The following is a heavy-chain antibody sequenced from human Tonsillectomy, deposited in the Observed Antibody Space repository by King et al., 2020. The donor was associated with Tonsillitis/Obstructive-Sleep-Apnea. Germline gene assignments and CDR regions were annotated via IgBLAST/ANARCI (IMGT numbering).Heavy chain of an antibody. CDR3: GRGIGNPPHGVDV. CDR1: GFTFSTYD. V-gene: IGHV3-13*01. CDR2: IGTGDDT. J-gene: IGHJ6*02. Sequence: VQLVESGGGLVQPGGSLRLSCAASGFTFSTYDMHWVRQATGKGLEWVSVIGTGDDTYYSGSVKGRFTVSRENIKNSLYLQMNSLTAGDTATYFCGRGIGNPPHGVDVWGQGTTVTVSS.